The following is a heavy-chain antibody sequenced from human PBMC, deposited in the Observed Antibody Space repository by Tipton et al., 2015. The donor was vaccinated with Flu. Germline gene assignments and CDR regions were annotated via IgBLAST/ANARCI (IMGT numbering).Heavy chain of an antibody. D-gene: IGHD6-6*01. Sequence: SLRLSCAASGFSLSTYWMSWVRQAPGKGLEWVANIKQDGNEKYYVDSVKGRFTISRDNAKNSLYLQMNSLRAEDTAVYYCARAVGSSSSYWGQGTLVTVSS. J-gene: IGHJ4*02. CDR2: IKQDGNEK. CDR1: GFSLSTYW. V-gene: IGHV3-7*01. CDR3: ARAVGSSSSY.